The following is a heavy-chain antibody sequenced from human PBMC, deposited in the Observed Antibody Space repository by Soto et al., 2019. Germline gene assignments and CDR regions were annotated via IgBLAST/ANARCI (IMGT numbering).Heavy chain of an antibody. V-gene: IGHV2-26*01. J-gene: IGHJ5*02. CDR2: IFSNDEK. CDR3: ARIVVAAGTSHWFDP. D-gene: IGHD2-15*01. CDR1: GFSLSNARMG. Sequence: SGPTLVNPXETLTLTCTVSGFSLSNARMGVSWIRQPPGKALEWLAHIFSNDEKSYSTSLKSRLTISKDTSKSQVVLTMTNMDPVDTATYYCARIVVAAGTSHWFDPWGQGTLVTVSS.